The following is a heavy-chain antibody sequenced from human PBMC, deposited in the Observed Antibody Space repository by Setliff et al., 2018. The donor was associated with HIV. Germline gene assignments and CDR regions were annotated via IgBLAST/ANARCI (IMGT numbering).Heavy chain of an antibody. CDR2: IWYDGSSE. J-gene: IGHJ2*01. Sequence: GGSLRLSCAASGFTFSNYGMHWVRQAPGKGLEWVAVIWYDGSSEYYADSVKGRFTISRDNAKNTVHLQMNSLRADDTAVYYCARDPPTAGWYFDLWGRGTLVTVSS. CDR1: GFTFSNYG. CDR3: ARDPPTAGWYFDL. V-gene: IGHV3-33*03. D-gene: IGHD6-19*01.